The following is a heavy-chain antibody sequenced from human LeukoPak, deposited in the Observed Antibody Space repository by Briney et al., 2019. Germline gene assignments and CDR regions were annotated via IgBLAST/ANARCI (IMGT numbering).Heavy chain of an antibody. J-gene: IGHJ4*02. Sequence: SVKVSCKASGYTFTSYAISWVRQAPGQGLEWMGGIIPIFGTANYAQKFQGRVTITTDESTSTAYMELSSLRSEDTAVYYCASGGYYAYYFDYWGQGTLVTVSS. D-gene: IGHD1-26*01. CDR1: GYTFTSYA. CDR2: IIPIFGTA. V-gene: IGHV1-69*05. CDR3: ASGGYYAYYFDY.